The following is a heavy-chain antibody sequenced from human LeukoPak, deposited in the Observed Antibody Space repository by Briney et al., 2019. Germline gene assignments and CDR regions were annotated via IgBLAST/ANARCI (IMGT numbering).Heavy chain of an antibody. D-gene: IGHD2-2*01. CDR1: GFTFSSYS. CDR2: ISSSSSYI. Sequence: PGGSLRLSCAASGFTFSSYSMNWVRQAPGKGLEWVSSISSSSSYIYYADSEKGRFTISRDNAKNSLYLQMNSLRAEDTAVYYCASPRPGYCSSTSCSYAIEYFQHWGQGTLVTVSS. J-gene: IGHJ1*01. V-gene: IGHV3-21*01. CDR3: ASPRPGYCSSTSCSYAIEYFQH.